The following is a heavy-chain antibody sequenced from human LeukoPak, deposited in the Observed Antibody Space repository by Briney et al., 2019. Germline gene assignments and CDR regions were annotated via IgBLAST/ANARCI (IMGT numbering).Heavy chain of an antibody. CDR3: ASAPTDLDTAMVYRFDY. CDR1: GGTFSSYA. CDR2: IILIFGTA. J-gene: IGHJ4*02. Sequence: GASVKVSCKASGGTFSSYAISWVRQAPGQGLEWMGGIILIFGTANYAQKFQGRVTITADESTSTAYMELSSLRSEDTAVYYCASAPTDLDTAMVYRFDYWGQGTLVTVSS. V-gene: IGHV1-69*13. D-gene: IGHD5-18*01.